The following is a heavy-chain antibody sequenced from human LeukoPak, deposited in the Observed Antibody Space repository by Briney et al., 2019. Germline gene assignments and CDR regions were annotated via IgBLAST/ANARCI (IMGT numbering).Heavy chain of an antibody. D-gene: IGHD3-16*02. Sequence: SETLSLTCTVSGYSISSGYYWGWIRQPPGKGLEWIGSIYHSGSTYYNPSLKSRVTISVDTSKNQFSLKLSSVTAADTAVYYCARQITFGGVILYWGQGTLVTVSS. V-gene: IGHV4-38-2*02. CDR3: ARQITFGGVILY. J-gene: IGHJ4*02. CDR2: IYHSGST. CDR1: GYSISSGYY.